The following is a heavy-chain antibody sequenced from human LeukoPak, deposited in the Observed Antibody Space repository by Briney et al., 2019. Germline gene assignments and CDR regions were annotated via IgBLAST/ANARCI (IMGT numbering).Heavy chain of an antibody. D-gene: IGHD3-10*01. CDR2: ITCGGGFK. CDR3: ARVRPGSRGSYYRTS. J-gene: IGHJ4*02. V-gene: IGHV3-11*04. Sequence: GGSLRLSCVGAGFPFSDFHMSWLRQAPGKGLEGVSYITCGGGFKYYADSVKGRFSISRDDSKNSVFLQMNSLRVEDTAVYYCARVRPGSRGSYYRTSWGQGTLVTVSS. CDR1: GFPFSDFH.